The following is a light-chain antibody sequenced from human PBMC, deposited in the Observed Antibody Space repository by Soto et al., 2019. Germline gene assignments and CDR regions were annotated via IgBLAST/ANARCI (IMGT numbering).Light chain of an antibody. Sequence: DVVMTQSPLSLPVTLGQPASISCRSSQSLIHSDGSTYLSWFQQRPCQSPRRLIYEVSDRDSGVTDRCSGSGSGTDFTLNISRVEAEDVGVEYCMQGTHWPWTFGQGTEVEIK. J-gene: IGKJ1*01. CDR2: EVS. CDR3: MQGTHWPWT. CDR1: QSLIHSDGSTY. V-gene: IGKV2-30*02.